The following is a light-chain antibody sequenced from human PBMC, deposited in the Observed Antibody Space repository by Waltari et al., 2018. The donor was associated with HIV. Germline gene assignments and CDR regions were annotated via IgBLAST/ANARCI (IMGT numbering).Light chain of an antibody. CDR3: SSYTSSSTYV. CDR1: SSEVGGYNY. J-gene: IGLJ1*01. Sequence: QSALTQPASVSGSPGQSIAISCTGTSSEVGGYNYVTWYQQHPGKVPKLMIFYVSNRPSGVSHRFSGSKSGNTASLTISGLQAEDEADYYCSSYTSSSTYVFGTGTKVTVL. V-gene: IGLV2-14*03. CDR2: YVS.